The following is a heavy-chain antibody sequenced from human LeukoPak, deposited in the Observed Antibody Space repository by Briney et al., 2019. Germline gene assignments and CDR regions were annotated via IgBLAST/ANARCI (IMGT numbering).Heavy chain of an antibody. D-gene: IGHD3-3*01. CDR1: GYTFTGYY. Sequence: ASVKVSCKASGYTFTGYYMHWVRQAAGQGLEWMGWINPNSGGTNYAQKFQGRVTMTRDTSISTAYMELSRLRSDDTAVYYCASSGFLEWLYWFDPWGQGTLVIVSS. CDR2: INPNSGGT. V-gene: IGHV1-2*02. CDR3: ASSGFLEWLYWFDP. J-gene: IGHJ5*02.